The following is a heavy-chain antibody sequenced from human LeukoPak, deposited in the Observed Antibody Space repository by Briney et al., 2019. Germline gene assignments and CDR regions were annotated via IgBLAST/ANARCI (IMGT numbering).Heavy chain of an antibody. V-gene: IGHV1-18*01. CDR1: GYTFTSYG. CDR2: ISAYNGNT. J-gene: IGHJ5*02. D-gene: IGHD6-19*01. Sequence: ASVKVSCKASGYTFTSYGISWVRQAPGQGLEWMGWISAYNGNTSYAQKLQGRVTMTTDTSTSTAYMELRSLRSDDTAVYYCARYSGIAVAGTGWFDPWGQGTLVTVSS. CDR3: ARYSGIAVAGTGWFDP.